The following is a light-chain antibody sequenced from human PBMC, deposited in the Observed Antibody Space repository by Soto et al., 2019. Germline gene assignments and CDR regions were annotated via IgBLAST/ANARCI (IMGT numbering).Light chain of an antibody. CDR1: QSVSSN. J-gene: IGKJ1*01. CDR2: GAS. Sequence: DIVLTQSPGTLSLSPGERATLSCRASQSVSSNLAWYQQKPGQAPRLLIYGASTRATGIPARFSGSGSGTEFTLTISSLQSEDFAVYYCQQYNNWPKTFGQATKVDIK. CDR3: QQYNNWPKT. V-gene: IGKV3-15*01.